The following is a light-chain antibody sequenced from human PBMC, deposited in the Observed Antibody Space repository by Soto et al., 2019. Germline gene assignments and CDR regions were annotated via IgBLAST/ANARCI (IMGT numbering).Light chain of an antibody. Sequence: DIVLTQSPGTLSLSPGERATLSCRSSQTVRNNLAWYQQRPGQAPRLLIYDASSRATGIPARFSGSGSGTDFTLTISSLQSADFAVYYCQQYNNWWTFGQGTKV. J-gene: IGKJ1*01. CDR1: QTVRNN. V-gene: IGKV3D-15*01. CDR2: DAS. CDR3: QQYNNWWT.